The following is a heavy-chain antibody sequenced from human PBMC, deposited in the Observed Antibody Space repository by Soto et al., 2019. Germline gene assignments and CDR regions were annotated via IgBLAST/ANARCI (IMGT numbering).Heavy chain of an antibody. J-gene: IGHJ4*02. D-gene: IGHD3-16*02. V-gene: IGHV3-23*01. CDR3: AKDGVYYDYIWGSYRPANYFDY. Sequence: GGSLRLSCAASGFTLSSHAMSWVRPAPGEGLGWVSAISGSGGSTYYADSVKGRFTISRDNSKNTLYLQMNSLRAEDTAVYYCAKDGVYYDYIWGSYRPANYFDYWGQGTLVTVSS. CDR2: ISGSGGST. CDR1: GFTLSSHA.